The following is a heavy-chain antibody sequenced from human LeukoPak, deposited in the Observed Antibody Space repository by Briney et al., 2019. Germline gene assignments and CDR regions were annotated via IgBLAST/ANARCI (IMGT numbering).Heavy chain of an antibody. CDR3: RIAAAGNIDY. Sequence: ASVKVSCKVSGYTLTELSMHWVRQAPGKGLEWMGGFDPEDGETIYAQKFQGRVTMTEDTSTDTAYMELSSPRSEDTAVYYCRIAAAGNIDYWGQGTLVTVSS. J-gene: IGHJ4*02. D-gene: IGHD6-13*01. CDR1: GYTLTELS. CDR2: FDPEDGET. V-gene: IGHV1-24*01.